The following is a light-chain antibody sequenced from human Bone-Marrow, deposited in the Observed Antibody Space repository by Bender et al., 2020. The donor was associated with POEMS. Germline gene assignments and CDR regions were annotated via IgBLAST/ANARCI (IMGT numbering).Light chain of an antibody. Sequence: SSELTQDPAVSVALGQRARITCQGDSLRSYYASWYQQKSGQAPVLVIYGKNNRPSGIPDRFSGPKSGTSATLGIAGLQAGDEADYYCGTWDNSLSVRAFGGGTKLTVL. CDR1: SLRSYY. CDR3: GTWDNSLSVRA. V-gene: IGLV3-19*01. J-gene: IGLJ3*02. CDR2: GKN.